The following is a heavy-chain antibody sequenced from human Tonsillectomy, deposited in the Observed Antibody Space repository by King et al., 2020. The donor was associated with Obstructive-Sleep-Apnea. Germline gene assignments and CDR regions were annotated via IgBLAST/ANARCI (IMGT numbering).Heavy chain of an antibody. V-gene: IGHV4-39*07. Sequence: LPLQESGPRLVKPSETLSLTCTVSGGSIRSSGYSWGWIRQPPGKGLEWIGNIYDSGSTYYNPSLKSRVTISVDTSKNQFSLKLKSVTAADTAVYYCARDPYSSTWLAYWGQGTLVTVSS. CDR2: IYDSGST. J-gene: IGHJ4*02. D-gene: IGHD6-13*01. CDR1: GGSIRSSGYS. CDR3: ARDPYSSTWLAY.